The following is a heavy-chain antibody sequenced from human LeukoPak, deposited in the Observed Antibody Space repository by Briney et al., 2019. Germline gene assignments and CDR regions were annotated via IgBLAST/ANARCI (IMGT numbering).Heavy chain of an antibody. D-gene: IGHD3-22*01. CDR2: ISSSGSTI. Sequence: GGSLRLSCAASGFTFSSYEMNWVRQAPGKGLEWVSYISSSGSTIYYADSVKGRFTISRDNAKNSLYLQMNSLRAEDTAVYYCARGAYYYDSSGFDYWGQGTLVTVSS. J-gene: IGHJ4*02. CDR1: GFTFSSYE. CDR3: ARGAYYYDSSGFDY. V-gene: IGHV3-48*03.